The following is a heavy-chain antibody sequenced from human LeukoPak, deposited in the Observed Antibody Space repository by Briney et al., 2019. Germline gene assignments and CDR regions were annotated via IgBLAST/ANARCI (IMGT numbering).Heavy chain of an antibody. Sequence: ASVTASCTASGYTFTGYYMHWVRQAPGQGLEWMGWINPNSGGTNYAQKFQGRVTMTRDTSISTAYMELSRLRSDDTAVYYCARVWYDFWSGYYRDDAFDIWGQGTMVTVSS. J-gene: IGHJ3*02. V-gene: IGHV1-2*02. CDR2: INPNSGGT. D-gene: IGHD3-3*01. CDR1: GYTFTGYY. CDR3: ARVWYDFWSGYYRDDAFDI.